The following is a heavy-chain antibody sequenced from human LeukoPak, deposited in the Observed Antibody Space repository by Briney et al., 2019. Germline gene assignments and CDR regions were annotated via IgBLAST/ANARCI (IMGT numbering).Heavy chain of an antibody. V-gene: IGHV5-51*01. CDR2: IYPGDSDT. CDR1: GYSFTSYW. D-gene: IGHD3-22*01. J-gene: IGHJ4*02. Sequence: GASLQISCKGSGYSFTSYWIGGGRQMPGKGLEWMGIIYPGDSDTRYSPSFQGQVTISADKSISTAYLQWSSLKASDTAMYYCARPDFYYDSSGYYPSYFDYWGQGTLVTVSS. CDR3: ARPDFYYDSSGYYPSYFDY.